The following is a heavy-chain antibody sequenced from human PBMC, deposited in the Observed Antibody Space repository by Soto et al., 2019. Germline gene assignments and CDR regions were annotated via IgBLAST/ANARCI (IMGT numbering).Heavy chain of an antibody. Sequence: QLQLQESGPGLVKPSETLSLTCTVSGGSISSSSYYWGWIRQPPGKGLEWIGSIYYSGSAYYNPSLKSRVTISVDTSKNQLSLKLSSVTAADTAVYYCARQPSFTIRTTYYYYYMDVWGKGTTVTVSS. V-gene: IGHV4-39*01. J-gene: IGHJ6*03. CDR2: IYYSGSA. D-gene: IGHD3-3*01. CDR3: ARQPSFTIRTTYYYYYMDV. CDR1: GGSISSSSYY.